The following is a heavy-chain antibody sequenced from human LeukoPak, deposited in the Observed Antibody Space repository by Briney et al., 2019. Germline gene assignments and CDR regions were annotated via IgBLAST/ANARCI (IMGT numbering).Heavy chain of an antibody. J-gene: IGHJ6*03. Sequence: GGSLRLSCAASGFTFSSYSMNWVRQAPGKGLEWVSSISSSSSYIYYADSVKGRFTISRDNAKNSLYLQINSLRAEDTAVYYCAREGIIVVVPAAMKGEYYYYMDVWGKGTTVTISS. V-gene: IGHV3-21*01. CDR2: ISSSSSYI. CDR3: AREGIIVVVPAAMKGEYYYYMDV. CDR1: GFTFSSYS. D-gene: IGHD2-2*01.